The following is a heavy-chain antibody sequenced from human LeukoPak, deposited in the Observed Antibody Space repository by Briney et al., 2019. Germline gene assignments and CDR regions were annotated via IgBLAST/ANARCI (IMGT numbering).Heavy chain of an antibody. D-gene: IGHD5-18*01. CDR1: GFTFSSYG. CDR2: ISYDGSNK. V-gene: IGHV3-30*18. Sequence: GGSLRLSCAASGFTFSSYGMHWVRQAPGKGLEWVAVISYDGSNKYYADSVKGRFTISRDNSKNTLYLQMNSLRAEDTAVYYCAKDTAMAQPYCYYYMDVWGKGTTVTVSS. J-gene: IGHJ6*03. CDR3: AKDTAMAQPYCYYYMDV.